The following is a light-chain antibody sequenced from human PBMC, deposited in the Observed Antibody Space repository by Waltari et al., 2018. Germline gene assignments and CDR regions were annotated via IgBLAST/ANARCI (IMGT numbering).Light chain of an antibody. Sequence: VLTQSPDTLSLSPGERATVSCRASQSLTKRYLAWYQQKPGQAPRLLISGSSSRAAGIPDRFSGSGSGTDFTLTISRLEPEDFAVYYCQQYGSSILYTFGQGTKLEIK. J-gene: IGKJ2*01. CDR2: GSS. CDR1: QSLTKRY. V-gene: IGKV3-20*01. CDR3: QQYGSSILYT.